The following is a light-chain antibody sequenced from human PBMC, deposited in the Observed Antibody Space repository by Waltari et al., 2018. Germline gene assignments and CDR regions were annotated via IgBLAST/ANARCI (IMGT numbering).Light chain of an antibody. CDR3: QQSYSTPWT. V-gene: IGKV1-39*01. J-gene: IGKJ1*01. CDR1: QSISSY. CDR2: AAS. Sequence: DIQMTQSPSSLSASVGDRVTITCRASQSISSYLNWYQQRPGKVPNLLIYAASSLPSGVPSRFSGSGSGTDFTLTINSLQPEDFTTYYCQQSYSTPWTFGRGTKVEIK.